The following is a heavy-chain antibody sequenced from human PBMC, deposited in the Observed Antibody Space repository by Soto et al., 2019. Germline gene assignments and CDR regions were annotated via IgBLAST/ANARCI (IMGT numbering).Heavy chain of an antibody. V-gene: IGHV3-23*01. J-gene: IGHJ4*02. CDR2: ISASGGST. Sequence: EVQLLESGGHLVQPGGSLRLSCAASGFTFSNFAMSWVRQAPGKGLEWVSGISASGGSTNYADSVRGRFTISRDNSENTLFLEMNSLRGEDTAVYYCATALVVVAPASKFDDWSQGTLVTVSS. D-gene: IGHD2-15*01. CDR1: GFTFSNFA. CDR3: ATALVVVAPASKFDD.